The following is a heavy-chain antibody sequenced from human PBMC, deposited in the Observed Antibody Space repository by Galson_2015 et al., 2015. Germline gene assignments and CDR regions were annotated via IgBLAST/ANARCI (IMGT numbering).Heavy chain of an antibody. D-gene: IGHD1-1*01. Sequence: SLRLSCAASGFTFSSYSMNWVRQAPGKGLEWVSSISSSSSYIYYADSVKGRFTISRDNAKNSLYLQMNSLRAEDTAVYYCAREKSNWNDVSGDAFDIWGQGTIVTVSS. CDR2: ISSSSSYI. CDR3: AREKSNWNDVSGDAFDI. CDR1: GFTFSSYS. J-gene: IGHJ3*02. V-gene: IGHV3-21*04.